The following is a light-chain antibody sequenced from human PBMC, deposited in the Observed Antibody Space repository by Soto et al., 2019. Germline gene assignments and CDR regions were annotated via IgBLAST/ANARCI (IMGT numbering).Light chain of an antibody. CDR1: QSVSNNY. CDR3: QQYNSYSQLT. Sequence: EIVLTQSPGTLSLSPGERATLSCRASQSVSNNYLGWYQQKPGQAPGLLIYGASSRATGIPDRFSGSGSGTDFTLTISRLEPEDFATYYCQQYNSYSQLTFGGGTKVEIK. V-gene: IGKV3-20*01. CDR2: GAS. J-gene: IGKJ4*01.